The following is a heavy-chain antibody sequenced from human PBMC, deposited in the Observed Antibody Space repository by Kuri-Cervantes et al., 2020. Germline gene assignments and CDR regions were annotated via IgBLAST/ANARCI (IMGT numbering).Heavy chain of an antibody. CDR1: GGSISSYY. CDR3: ARGRLINFLREFDP. V-gene: IGHV4-59*13. Sequence: GSLRLSCTVSGGSISSYYWSWIRQPPGKGLEWIGYIYYSGSTNYNPSLKSRVTMSIDTSKNQFSLKLTSVTAADTAVYYCARGRLINFLREFDPWGQGTLVTVSS. CDR2: IYYSGST. J-gene: IGHJ5*02. D-gene: IGHD3-10*01.